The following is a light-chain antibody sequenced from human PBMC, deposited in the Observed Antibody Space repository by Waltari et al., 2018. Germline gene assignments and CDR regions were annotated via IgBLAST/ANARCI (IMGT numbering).Light chain of an antibody. J-gene: IGKJ4*01. CDR2: GAS. CDR1: QSVDGSY. CDR3: QQYGRSPLT. Sequence: EIVLTQSPGTLSFSPGERASLSCRASQSVDGSYLAWYQQKPGQAPRLLLYGASSRATGIPDRFSGSGSGTDFTLTMSRLEPEDFAVYYCQQYGRSPLTFGGGTKVEMK. V-gene: IGKV3-20*01.